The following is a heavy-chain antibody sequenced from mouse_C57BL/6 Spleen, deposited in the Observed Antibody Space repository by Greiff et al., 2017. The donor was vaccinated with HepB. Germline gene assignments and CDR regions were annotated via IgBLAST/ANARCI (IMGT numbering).Heavy chain of an antibody. J-gene: IGHJ1*03. CDR3: TTDYGSSYGGWYFDV. Sequence: EVQLKESGAELVRPGASVKLSCTASGFNIKDYYMHWVKQRPEQGLEWIGRIDPEDGDTEYAPKFQGKATMTADTSSNTAYLQLSSLTSEDTAVYYCTTDYGSSYGGWYFDVWGTGTTVTVSS. D-gene: IGHD1-1*01. V-gene: IGHV14-1*01. CDR1: GFNIKDYY. CDR2: IDPEDGDT.